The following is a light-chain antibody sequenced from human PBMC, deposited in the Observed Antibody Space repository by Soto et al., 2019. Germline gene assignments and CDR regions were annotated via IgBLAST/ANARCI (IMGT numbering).Light chain of an antibody. CDR2: KAI. CDR1: TSISTW. V-gene: IGKV1-5*03. J-gene: IGKJ2*01. CDR3: QRYNEFHYI. Sequence: DIQMTQSPSPLSASVGARVTITCRASTSISTWLAWYQQKPGKVPKLLIYKAINLQSGGPSRVSGRCSGTEFSLSIIILHPDDFATYYCQRYNEFHYICVHGTKLEMK.